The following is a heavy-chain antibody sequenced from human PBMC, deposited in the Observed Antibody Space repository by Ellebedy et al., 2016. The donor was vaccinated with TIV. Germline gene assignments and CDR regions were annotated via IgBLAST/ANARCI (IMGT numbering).Heavy chain of an antibody. D-gene: IGHD6-19*01. CDR3: ARWVIEVNDGGGEWFDP. CDR2: IIPIIATP. J-gene: IGHJ5*02. V-gene: IGHV1-69*13. Sequence: SVKVSXXASGGTFKNYGFIWVRQAPGQGLEWMGGIIPIIATPTYTPRFQGRVTITADESMSTAYMELNSLRSEDTAVYYCARWVIEVNDGGGEWFDPWGQGTLVTVSS. CDR1: GGTFKNYG.